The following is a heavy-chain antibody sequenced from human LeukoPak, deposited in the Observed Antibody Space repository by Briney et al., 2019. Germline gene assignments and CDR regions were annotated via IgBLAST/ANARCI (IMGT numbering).Heavy chain of an antibody. J-gene: IGHJ5*02. D-gene: IGHD2-2*01. Sequence: GGSLRLSCAAYGLTVSNAWMSWDRQAPGKGLEWVGRIRSNSDGGTTDYAAPVKGRFTISRDDSGNTLFLQMSSLEIEDTAVYYCTRMNYARFDPWGQGTLVTASP. CDR3: TRMNYARFDP. CDR2: IRSNSDGGTT. V-gene: IGHV3-15*01. CDR1: GLTVSNAW.